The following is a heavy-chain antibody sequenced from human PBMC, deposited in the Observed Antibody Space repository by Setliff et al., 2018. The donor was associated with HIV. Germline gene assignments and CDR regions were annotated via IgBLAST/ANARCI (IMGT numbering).Heavy chain of an antibody. V-gene: IGHV3-30*02. CDR3: AKVEIAVAGHDAFDI. D-gene: IGHD6-19*01. CDR2: VRSDAADE. J-gene: IGHJ3*02. CDR1: GFTFSRYG. Sequence: PGGSLRLSCAASGFTFSRYGMHWVRQAPGKGLEWMAFVRSDAADEYYSDSVKGRFSISRDNPKNTLYLQMNSLRADDTAVYYCAKVEIAVAGHDAFDIWGQGTMVTVSS.